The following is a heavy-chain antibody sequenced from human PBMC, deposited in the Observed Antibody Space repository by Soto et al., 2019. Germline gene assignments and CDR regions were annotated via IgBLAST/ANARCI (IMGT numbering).Heavy chain of an antibody. J-gene: IGHJ4*02. CDR3: ARSDRRCSPNCVEVADY. CDR2: IWYDGRNK. CDR1: GFTFSSYG. V-gene: IGHV3-33*01. D-gene: IGHD2-2*01. Sequence: QVQLVESGGGVVQPGRSLRLSCAASGFTFSSYGMHWVRQAPGKGLEWVAVIWYDGRNKYYADSVKGRFTISRDNSKNTLYLQMNSLSAEDTAVYYCARSDRRCSPNCVEVADYWGQGTLVTVSS.